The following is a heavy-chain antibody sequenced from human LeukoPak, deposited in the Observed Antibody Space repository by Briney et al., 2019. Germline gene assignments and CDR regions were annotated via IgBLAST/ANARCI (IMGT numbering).Heavy chain of an antibody. D-gene: IGHD3-9*01. CDR2: IYYSGST. J-gene: IGHJ5*02. CDR3: ARSIDLEFDP. Sequence: SETLSLTCTVSGGSISSYYWSWIRQPPGKGLEWIGYIYYSGSTNYNPSLKSRVTISVDTSKNQFSLKLSPVTAADTAVYYCARSIDLEFDPWGQGTLVTVSS. CDR1: GGSISSYY. V-gene: IGHV4-59*01.